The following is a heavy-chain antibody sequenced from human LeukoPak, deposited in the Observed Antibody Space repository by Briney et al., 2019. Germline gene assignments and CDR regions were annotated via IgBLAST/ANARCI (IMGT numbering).Heavy chain of an antibody. V-gene: IGHV4-39*07. J-gene: IGHJ4*02. D-gene: IGHD3-10*01. CDR3: ARSVGSGSYYTHFDY. CDR1: GGSISSSSYC. Sequence: SETLSLTCTVSGGSISSSSYCWGWIRQPPGKGLESIGSIYYSRSTYYNPSLKSRVTISVDTSKNQFSLKLSSVTAADTAVYYCARSVGSGSYYTHFDYWGQGTLVTVSS. CDR2: IYYSRST.